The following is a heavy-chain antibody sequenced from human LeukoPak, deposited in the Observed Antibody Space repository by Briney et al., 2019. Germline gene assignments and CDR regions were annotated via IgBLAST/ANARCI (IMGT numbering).Heavy chain of an antibody. CDR2: IYSDGGT. D-gene: IGHD6-6*01. Sequence: PGGSLRLSCVASGFTVSNSYMSWVRQAPGKGLEWVSVIYSDGGTFYADSVKGRFTISRDNSKNTLYLQMNSLRAEDTAVYYCAKNTQYSGYYDCWGQGTLVAVSS. CDR3: AKNTQYSGYYDC. CDR1: GFTVSNSY. V-gene: IGHV3-53*01. J-gene: IGHJ4*02.